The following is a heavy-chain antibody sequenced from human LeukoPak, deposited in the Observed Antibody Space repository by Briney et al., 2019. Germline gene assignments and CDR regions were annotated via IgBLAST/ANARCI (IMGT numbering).Heavy chain of an antibody. V-gene: IGHV3-64*01. D-gene: IGHD2-15*01. CDR1: GFTFSSYA. CDR3: ARGSDFDY. Sequence: PGGSLRLSCAASGFTFSSYAMHWVRQAPGKGLEYVSAISSNGGSTYYANSVKGRFTISRDNSKNTLDLQMGSLRAEDMAVYYCARGSDFDYWGQGTLVTVSS. J-gene: IGHJ4*02. CDR2: ISSNGGST.